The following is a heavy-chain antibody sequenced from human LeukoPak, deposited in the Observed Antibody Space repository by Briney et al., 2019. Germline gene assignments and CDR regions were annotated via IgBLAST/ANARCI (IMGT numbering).Heavy chain of an antibody. V-gene: IGHV1-2*02. D-gene: IGHD2-2*01. Sequence: ASVKVSCKASGYTFTGYYMHWVRQAPGQGLEWMGWINPNSGGTNYAQKFQGRVTMTRDTSISTAYMELSRLRSDDTAVYYCAIPGCTSTSCPFDYWGQGTLVTVSS. CDR2: INPNSGGT. CDR3: AIPGCTSTSCPFDY. CDR1: GYTFTGYY. J-gene: IGHJ4*02.